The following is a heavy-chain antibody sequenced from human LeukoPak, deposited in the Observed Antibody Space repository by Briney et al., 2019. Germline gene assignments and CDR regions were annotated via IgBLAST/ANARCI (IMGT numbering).Heavy chain of an antibody. Sequence: GGSLRLSCAASGFTSSSYWMSWVRQAPGKGLEWVANIKQDGSEKYYVDSVKGRFTISRDNAKNSLYLQMNSLRAEDTAVYYCARDFRWLQFDYWGQGTLVTVSS. CDR2: IKQDGSEK. J-gene: IGHJ4*02. D-gene: IGHD5-24*01. CDR1: GFTSSSYW. V-gene: IGHV3-7*01. CDR3: ARDFRWLQFDY.